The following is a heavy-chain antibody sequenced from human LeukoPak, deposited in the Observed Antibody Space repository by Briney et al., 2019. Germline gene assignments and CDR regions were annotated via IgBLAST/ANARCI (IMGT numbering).Heavy chain of an antibody. CDR3: AHGAMYQLDY. CDR1: GFTFSSYG. J-gene: IGHJ4*02. CDR2: ISGSGGST. V-gene: IGHV3-23*01. D-gene: IGHD2-2*01. Sequence: PGGTLRLSCAASGFTFSSYGMSWVRQAPGKGLEWVSAISGSGGSTYYADSVKGRFTISGDNSKNTLFLQMNSLRAEDTAVYYCAHGAMYQLDYWGQGTLVIVSS.